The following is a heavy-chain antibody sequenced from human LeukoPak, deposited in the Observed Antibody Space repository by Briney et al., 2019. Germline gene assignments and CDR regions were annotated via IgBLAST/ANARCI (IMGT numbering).Heavy chain of an antibody. CDR3: ARGGMVRGVLDY. Sequence: QPGGSLRLSCAASGFTLTSYAMSWVRQAPGKGLEWVSYISGRVNISYNADPVKGRFTTSRDNSKNTLYLQTYILRAEDTAVYYCARGGMVRGVLDYWGQGTLVTVSS. V-gene: IGHV3-23*01. CDR2: ISGRVNIS. D-gene: IGHD3-10*01. J-gene: IGHJ4*02. CDR1: GFTLTSYA.